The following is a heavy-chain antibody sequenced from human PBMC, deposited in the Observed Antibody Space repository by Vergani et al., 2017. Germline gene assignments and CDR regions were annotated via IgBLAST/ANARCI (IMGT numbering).Heavy chain of an antibody. J-gene: IGHJ4*02. CDR2: IKQDGSEK. D-gene: IGHD6-13*01. CDR3: AKVDSYSSSWYYDY. Sequence: EVQLVESGGGLVQPGRSLRLSCAASGFTFSSYWMSWVRQAPGKGLEWVANIKQDGSEKYYVDSVKGRFTISRDNAKNSLYLQMNSLRAEDTAVYYCAKVDSYSSSWYYDYWGQGTLVTVSS. CDR1: GFTFSSYW. V-gene: IGHV3-7*03.